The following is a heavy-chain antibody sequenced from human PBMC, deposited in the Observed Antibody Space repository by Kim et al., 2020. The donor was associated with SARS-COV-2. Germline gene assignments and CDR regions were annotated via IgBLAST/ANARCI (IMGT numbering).Heavy chain of an antibody. Sequence: GGSLRLSCSASGFTFSSYAMHWVRQAPGKGLEYVSAISSNGGSTYYADSVKGRFTISRENSKNTLYLQMSSLRAEDTAVYYCVTTTIPANERYWSIRYYGMDVWGQGTTVTVSS. D-gene: IGHD1-1*01. V-gene: IGHV3-64D*06. CDR3: VTTTIPANERYWSIRYYGMDV. CDR2: ISSNGGST. CDR1: GFTFSSYA. J-gene: IGHJ6*02.